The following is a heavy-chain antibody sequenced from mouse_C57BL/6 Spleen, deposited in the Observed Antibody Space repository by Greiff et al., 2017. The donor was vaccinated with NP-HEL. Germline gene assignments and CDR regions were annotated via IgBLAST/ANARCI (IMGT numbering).Heavy chain of an antibody. CDR1: GYSITSGYY. CDR2: ISYDGSN. CDR3: ARGYYGSSYKDY. V-gene: IGHV3-6*01. D-gene: IGHD1-1*01. Sequence: DVKLQESGPGLVKPSQSLSLTCSVTGYSITSGYYWNWIRQFPGNKLEWMGYISYDGSNNYNPSLKNRISITRDTSKNQFFLKLNSVTTEDTATYYCARGYYGSSYKDYWGQGTTLTVSS. J-gene: IGHJ2*01.